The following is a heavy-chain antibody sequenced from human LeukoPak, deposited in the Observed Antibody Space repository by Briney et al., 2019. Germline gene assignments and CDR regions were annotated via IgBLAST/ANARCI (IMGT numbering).Heavy chain of an antibody. CDR2: IYYSGST. D-gene: IGHD3-3*01. V-gene: IGHV4-59*01. J-gene: IGHJ4*02. CDR1: GGSISGYY. CDR3: ARSYDFWSGTADY. Sequence: PSETLSLTCTVSGGSISGYYWSWIRQPPEKGLEWIGYIYYSGSTNYNPSLKSRVTISVDTSKNQFSLKLSSVTAADTAVYYCARSYDFWSGTADYWGQGTLVTVSS.